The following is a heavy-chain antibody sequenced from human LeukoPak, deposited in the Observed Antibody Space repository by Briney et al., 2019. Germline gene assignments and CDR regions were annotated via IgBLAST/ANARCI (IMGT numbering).Heavy chain of an antibody. Sequence: SETLSLTCAVSGGSIRSSNWWSWVRQPPGKGLEWIGEIYHTGSTNYKPSLKSRVTISIDNSNNQFSLRLNSPTAADTAVYYCARDWRQQWMGNYHNGMDVWGQGTTVTVSS. CDR1: GGSIRSSNW. CDR2: IYHTGST. CDR3: ARDWRQQWMGNYHNGMDV. J-gene: IGHJ6*02. D-gene: IGHD6-19*01. V-gene: IGHV4-4*02.